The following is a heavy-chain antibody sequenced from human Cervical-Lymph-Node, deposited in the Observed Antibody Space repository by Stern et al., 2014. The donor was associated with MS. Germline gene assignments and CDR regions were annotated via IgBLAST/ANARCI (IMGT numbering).Heavy chain of an antibody. V-gene: IGHV1-18*01. CDR1: GYTFTRLG. CDR2: ISAYNGNT. J-gene: IGHJ5*02. D-gene: IGHD5-24*01. Sequence: VQLEESGADVKKPGASVKVSCKASGYTFTRLGISWVRQAPGQGLEWMGWISAYNGNTSYAQKFQGRVTLTTDTSTSTAYMELRSLTSDDTAAYYCASGSLEGFDPWGQGTLVTVSS. CDR3: ASGSLEGFDP.